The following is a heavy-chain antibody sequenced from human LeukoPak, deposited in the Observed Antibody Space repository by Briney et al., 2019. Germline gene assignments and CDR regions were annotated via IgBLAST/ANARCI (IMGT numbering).Heavy chain of an antibody. Sequence: ETLSLTCTVSGGSISSSSYYWMHWVRQAPGKGLVWVSRINTDGSRTSYADSVKGRFTISRDNAKNTLYLQMNSLRAEDTAVYYCARVAVGQWLGGDLWGQGTMVTVSS. CDR1: GGSISSSSYYW. CDR2: INTDGSRT. V-gene: IGHV3-74*01. CDR3: ARVAVGQWLGGDL. J-gene: IGHJ3*01. D-gene: IGHD6-19*01.